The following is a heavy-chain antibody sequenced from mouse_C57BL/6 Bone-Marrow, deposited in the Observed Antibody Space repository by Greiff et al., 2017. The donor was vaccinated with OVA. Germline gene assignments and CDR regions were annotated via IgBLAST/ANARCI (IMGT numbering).Heavy chain of an antibody. J-gene: IGHJ4*01. CDR3: ARGDSSGPYAMDY. CDR1: GYTFTSYW. D-gene: IGHD3-2*02. V-gene: IGHV1-64*01. CDR2: IHPNSGST. Sequence: VKLQQSGAELVKPGASVKLSCKASGYTFTSYWMHWVKQRPGQGLEWIGMIHPNSGSTNYNEKFKSKATLTVDKSSSTAYMQLSSLTSEDSAVYYCARGDSSGPYAMDYWGQGTSVTVSS.